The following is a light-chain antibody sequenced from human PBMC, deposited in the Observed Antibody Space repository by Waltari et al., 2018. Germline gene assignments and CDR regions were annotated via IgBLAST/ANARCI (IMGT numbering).Light chain of an antibody. CDR2: GNI. V-gene: IGLV1-40*01. CDR3: QSYDNSLSVI. Sequence: WYQQLPETAPKLLIYGNINRPSGVPDRFAGSKSGTSASLAISGLQAEDEADYYCQSYDNSLSVIFGGGTKLTVL. J-gene: IGLJ2*01.